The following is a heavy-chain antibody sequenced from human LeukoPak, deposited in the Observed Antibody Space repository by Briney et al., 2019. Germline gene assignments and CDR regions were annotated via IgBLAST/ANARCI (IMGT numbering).Heavy chain of an antibody. Sequence: SETLSLTCTVPGGSISTYYWSWIRQPAGKGLEWIGRIYTSGSTNYNPSLKSRVTMSVDTSKNQFSLKLSSVTAADTAVYYCVRVIGAPNYYYYMDVWGKGTTVTVSS. CDR2: IYTSGST. J-gene: IGHJ6*03. D-gene: IGHD3-22*01. CDR1: GGSISTYY. V-gene: IGHV4-4*07. CDR3: VRVIGAPNYYYYMDV.